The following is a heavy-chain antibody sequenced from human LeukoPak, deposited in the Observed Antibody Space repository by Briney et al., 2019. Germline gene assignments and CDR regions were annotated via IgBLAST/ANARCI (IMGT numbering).Heavy chain of an antibody. Sequence: PGGSLRLSCAASGFTFSSYWMHWVRQAPGKGLVWVSRIKTDGSSTSYADSVKGRFTISRDNAKNTLYLQMNSLRAEDTAVYYCARYIAAAGVFDYWGQGTLVTVSS. CDR2: IKTDGSST. J-gene: IGHJ4*02. CDR1: GFTFSSYW. CDR3: ARYIAAAGVFDY. D-gene: IGHD6-13*01. V-gene: IGHV3-74*01.